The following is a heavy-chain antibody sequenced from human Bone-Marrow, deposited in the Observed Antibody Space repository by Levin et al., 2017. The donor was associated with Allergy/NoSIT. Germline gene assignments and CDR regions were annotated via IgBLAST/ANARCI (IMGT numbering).Heavy chain of an antibody. V-gene: IGHV1-69*01. J-gene: IGHJ6*02. CDR2: IIPIFGAT. CDR3: ARDATYYGSGRIEGGYFYGMDV. Sequence: KISCRSSGSTFINYAMRWVRQAPGQGLEWMGGIIPIFGATHYSENFQGRVTFTADESTSTAYMELRSLTSDDTAVYYCARDATYYGSGRIEGGYFYGMDVWGQGTTVIVSS. D-gene: IGHD3-10*01. CDR1: GSTFINYA.